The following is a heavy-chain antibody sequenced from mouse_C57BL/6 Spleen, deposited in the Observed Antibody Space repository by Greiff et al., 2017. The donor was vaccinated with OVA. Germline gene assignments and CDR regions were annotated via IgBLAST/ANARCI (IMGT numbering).Heavy chain of an antibody. CDR3: ARPLWDGSYYAMDY. D-gene: IGHD4-1*01. V-gene: IGHV5-17*01. CDR1: GFTFSDYG. CDR2: ISSGSSTI. Sequence: EVKLVESGGGLVKPGGSLKLSCAASGFTFSDYGMHWVRQAPEKGLEWVAYISSGSSTIYYADTVKGRFTISRDNAKNTLFLQMTSLRSEDTAMYYCARPLWDGSYYAMDYWGQGTSVTVSS. J-gene: IGHJ4*01.